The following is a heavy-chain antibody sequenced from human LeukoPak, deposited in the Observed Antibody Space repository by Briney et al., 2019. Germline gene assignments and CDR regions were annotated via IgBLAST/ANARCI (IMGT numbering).Heavy chain of an antibody. CDR1: GDSVSSNSAA. CDR3: ARDPGLYSSGWYDAAFDI. CDR2: TYYRSKWYN. D-gene: IGHD6-19*01. J-gene: IGHJ3*02. V-gene: IGHV6-1*01. Sequence: SQTLSLTCAISGDSVSSNSAAWNWIRQSPSRGLEWLGRTYYRSKWYNDYAVSVKSRITINPDTSKNQFSLQLNSVTPEDTAVYYCARDPGLYSSGWYDAAFDIWGQGTMVTVSS.